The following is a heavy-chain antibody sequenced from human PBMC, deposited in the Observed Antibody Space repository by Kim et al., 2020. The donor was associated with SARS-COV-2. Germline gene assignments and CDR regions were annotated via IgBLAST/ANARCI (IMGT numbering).Heavy chain of an antibody. CDR1: GYTFTSYG. J-gene: IGHJ5*02. CDR3: ARVRGGYGSGSYLDP. D-gene: IGHD3-10*01. Sequence: ASVKVSCKASGYTFTSYGISWVRQAPGQGLEWMGWISAYNGNTNYAQKLQGRVTMTTDTSTSTAYMELRSLRSDDTAVYYCARVRGGYGSGSYLDPWGQGTLVTVSS. CDR2: ISAYNGNT. V-gene: IGHV1-18*04.